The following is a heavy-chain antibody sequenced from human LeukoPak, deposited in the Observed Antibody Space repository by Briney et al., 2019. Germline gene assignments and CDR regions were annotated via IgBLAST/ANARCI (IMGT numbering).Heavy chain of an antibody. J-gene: IGHJ4*02. CDR3: ASSDYAGNSDS. V-gene: IGHV3-21*01. D-gene: IGHD4-23*01. CDR2: ISSSSSYI. CDR1: GFTFSTYD. Sequence: GGSLRLSCAASGFTFSTYDMNWVRQAPGKGLEWVSSISSSSSYIYYADSVKGRFTISRDNAKNSLYLQMNSLRAEDTAVYYCASSDYAGNSDSCGQGTLVTVSS.